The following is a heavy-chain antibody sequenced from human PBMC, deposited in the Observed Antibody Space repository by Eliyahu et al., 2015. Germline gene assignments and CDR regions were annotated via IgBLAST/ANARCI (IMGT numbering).Heavy chain of an antibody. Sequence: QVQLVESGGGVVQPGXXLXLSCXALXXTFXTFGMXWVRQAPGKGLEWVAVIWFDGSNKFYADSVKGRFTISRDNPRNTLYLQMNSLKDEDTAIYYCARARSAVWFEPWGQGTLVTVSS. CDR3: ARARSAVWFEP. V-gene: IGHV3-33*01. CDR1: XXTFXTFG. D-gene: IGHD3-3*01. J-gene: IGHJ5*02. CDR2: IWFDGSNK.